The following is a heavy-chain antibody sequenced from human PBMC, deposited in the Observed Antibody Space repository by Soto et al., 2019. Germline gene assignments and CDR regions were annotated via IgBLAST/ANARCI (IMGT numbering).Heavy chain of an antibody. CDR3: ARDWNVLLWFGELDGTYGMDV. V-gene: IGHV3-33*01. CDR2: IWYDGSNK. CDR1: GFTFSSYG. J-gene: IGHJ6*02. D-gene: IGHD3-10*01. Sequence: QVQLVESGGGVVQPGRSLRLSCAASGFTFSSYGMHWVRQAPGKGLEWVAVIWYDGSNKYYADSVKGRFTISRDNSKNTLYLQMNSLRAEDTAVYYCARDWNVLLWFGELDGTYGMDVWGQGTTVTVSS.